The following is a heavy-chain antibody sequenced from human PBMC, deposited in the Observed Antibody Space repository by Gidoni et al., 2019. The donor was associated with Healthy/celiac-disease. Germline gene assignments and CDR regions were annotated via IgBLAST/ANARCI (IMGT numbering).Heavy chain of an antibody. Sequence: EVQLVESGGGLVKPGGSLRLSCAASGFTFSSYSMNWVRQAPGKGLEWVSSISSSSSYIYYADSVKGRFTISRDNAKNSLYLQMNSLRAEDTAVYYCARGYCSGGSCYSYSVGYGMDVWGQGTTVTVSS. J-gene: IGHJ6*02. CDR2: ISSSSSYI. CDR1: GFTFSSYS. D-gene: IGHD2-15*01. CDR3: ARGYCSGGSCYSYSVGYGMDV. V-gene: IGHV3-21*01.